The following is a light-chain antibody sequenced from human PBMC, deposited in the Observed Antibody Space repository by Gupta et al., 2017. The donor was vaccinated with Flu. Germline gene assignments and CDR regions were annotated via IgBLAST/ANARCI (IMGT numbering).Light chain of an antibody. CDR3: NFRDSSGNQV. CDR2: GKN. J-gene: IGLJ1*01. V-gene: IGLV3-19*01. Sequence: IFGKNDRPSGIPDRFSGSTSGNTASLTITGAQAEDEADYYCNFRDSSGNQVFGAGTKVTVL.